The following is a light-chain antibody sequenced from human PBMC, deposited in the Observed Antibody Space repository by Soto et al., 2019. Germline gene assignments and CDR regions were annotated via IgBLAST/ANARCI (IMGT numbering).Light chain of an antibody. V-gene: IGLV1-51*01. Sequence: QSVLTQPPSVSAATGQKVTISCSGRSSNIGNNYVSWYQHLPGTAPKLLIYDNNKRPSGIPDRFSGSKSGTSATLGITGLQTGDDADYYCGTWDSSLSVVVFGGGTKLTVL. J-gene: IGLJ2*01. CDR1: SSNIGNNY. CDR2: DNN. CDR3: GTWDSSLSVVV.